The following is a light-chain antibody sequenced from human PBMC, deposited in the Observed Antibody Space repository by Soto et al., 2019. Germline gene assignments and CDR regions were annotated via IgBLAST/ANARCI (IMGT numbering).Light chain of an antibody. CDR2: DAS. CDR3: QQRSHWVT. CDR1: QSISSY. V-gene: IGKV3-11*01. Sequence: EIVLTQSPASLSLSPGERATLSCRASQSISSYLAWYQQKPGQAPRLLIYDASNRATGVPARFIGSGSGTDFTLTISSLQPEDSAVYYCQQRSHWVTFGGGTKVEIK. J-gene: IGKJ4*01.